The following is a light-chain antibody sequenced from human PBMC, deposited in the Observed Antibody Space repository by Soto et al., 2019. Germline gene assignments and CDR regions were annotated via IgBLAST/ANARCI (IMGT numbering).Light chain of an antibody. CDR3: QTWGTGIPWV. J-gene: IGLJ3*02. CDR2: LNSDGSH. Sequence: QLVLTQSPSASASLGASVKLTCTLSSGHSSYAIAWHQQQPEKGPRYLMKLNSDGSHSKGDGIPDRFSGSSSGAERYLTISSLQSEDEADYYCQTWGTGIPWVSGGGTKLTVL. CDR1: SGHSSYA. V-gene: IGLV4-69*01.